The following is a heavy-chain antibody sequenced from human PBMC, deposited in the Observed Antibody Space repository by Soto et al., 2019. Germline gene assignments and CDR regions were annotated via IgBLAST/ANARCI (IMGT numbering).Heavy chain of an antibody. CDR1: GGTFSSYA. D-gene: IGHD5-18*01. Sequence: SVKVSCKASGGTFSSYAISWVRQAPGQGLEWMGGIIPIFGTANYAQKFQGRVTITADESTSTAYMELSSLRSEDTAVYYCARVDLGSSYNFDYRGPGTLVPVYS. CDR2: IIPIFGTA. J-gene: IGHJ4*02. CDR3: ARVDLGSSYNFDY. V-gene: IGHV1-69*13.